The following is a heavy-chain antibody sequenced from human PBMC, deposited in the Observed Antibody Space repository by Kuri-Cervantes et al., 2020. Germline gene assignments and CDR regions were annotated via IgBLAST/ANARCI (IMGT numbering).Heavy chain of an antibody. CDR1: GFTFSSYA. V-gene: IGHV3-23*01. CDR2: ISGSGGST. D-gene: IGHD2-15*01. Sequence: ETLSLTCAASGFTFSSYAMSWVRQAPGKGLEWVSAISGSGGSTYYADSVKGRFTISRDNSKNTLYLQMNSLRAEDTAVYYCAREQLYCSGGSCYLGMDVWGQGTTVTVSS. J-gene: IGHJ6*02. CDR3: AREQLYCSGGSCYLGMDV.